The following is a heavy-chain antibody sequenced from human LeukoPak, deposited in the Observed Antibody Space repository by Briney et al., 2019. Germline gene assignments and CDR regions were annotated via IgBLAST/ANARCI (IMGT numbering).Heavy chain of an antibody. CDR1: GLTFSRYW. J-gene: IGHJ4*02. D-gene: IGHD5-18*01. CDR2: LHSDGSST. V-gene: IGHV3-74*03. CDR3: AIRRGYTYGDDY. Sequence: PGGSLRLSCAASGLTFSRYWMLWVRQAPGKGLVWVSRLHSDGSSTAYADSVKGRFTISRDNAKNTLYVQMNTLRAEDTAVYYCAIRRGYTYGDDYWGQGTLVTVSS.